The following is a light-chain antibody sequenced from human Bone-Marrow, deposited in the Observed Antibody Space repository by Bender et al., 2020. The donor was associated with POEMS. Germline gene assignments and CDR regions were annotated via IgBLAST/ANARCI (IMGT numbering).Light chain of an antibody. Sequence: QSALTQPASVSGSPRQSITFSCTGTSSDVGGYDLVSWYQQHPGKAPKLIIHDVTQRPSGVSNRFSGSKSGNTASLTISGLQAEDEADYYCCSYAGSRWVFGGGTKLTVL. CDR3: CSYAGSRWV. CDR1: SSDVGGYDL. V-gene: IGLV2-23*02. CDR2: DVT. J-gene: IGLJ3*02.